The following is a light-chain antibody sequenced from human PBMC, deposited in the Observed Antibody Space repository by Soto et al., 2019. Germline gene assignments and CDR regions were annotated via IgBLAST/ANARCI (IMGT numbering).Light chain of an antibody. CDR1: QSISSW. CDR3: QQYNGNWT. V-gene: IGKV1-5*03. J-gene: IGKJ1*01. CDR2: KAS. Sequence: DIQMTQSPSTLSASVGDRVTITCRASQSISSWLAWYQQKPGKAPKLLIYKASTLQSGVPSRFSGSGSGTEFTLAIGSLQPDDSATYYCQQYNGNWTFGQGTKVDIK.